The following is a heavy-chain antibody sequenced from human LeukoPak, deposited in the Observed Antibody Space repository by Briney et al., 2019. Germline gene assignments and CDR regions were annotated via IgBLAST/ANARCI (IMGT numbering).Heavy chain of an antibody. CDR3: AKDPMTFPSAHAPADGMDV. CDR1: GFTFSSYA. Sequence: PGGSLRLSCAASGFTFSSYAMNWVRQAPGKGLEWVSAISGSGGSTYCADSVKGRFTISRDNSKNTLYLQMNSLRAEDTAVYYCAKDPMTFPSAHAPADGMDVWGQGTTVTVSS. CDR2: ISGSGGST. J-gene: IGHJ6*02. D-gene: IGHD3/OR15-3a*01. V-gene: IGHV3-23*01.